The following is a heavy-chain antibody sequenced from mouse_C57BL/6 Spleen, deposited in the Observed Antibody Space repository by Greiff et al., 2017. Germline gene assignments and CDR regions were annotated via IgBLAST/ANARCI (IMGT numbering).Heavy chain of an antibody. CDR3: ARHNDGDYYFDY. Sequence: EVQLVESGGGLVKPGGSLKLSCAASGFTFSSYTMSWVRQTPEKRLEWVATISGGGGNTYYPDSVKGRFTISRDNAKNTLYLQMSSLRSEDTALYYCARHNDGDYYFDYWGQGTTLTVSS. CDR2: ISGGGGNT. D-gene: IGHD2-3*01. J-gene: IGHJ2*01. V-gene: IGHV5-9*01. CDR1: GFTFSSYT.